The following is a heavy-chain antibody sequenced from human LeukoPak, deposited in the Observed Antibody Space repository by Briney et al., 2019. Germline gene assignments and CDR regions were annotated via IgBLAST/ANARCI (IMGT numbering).Heavy chain of an antibody. Sequence: PGGSPRLSCAASGFTFNNYAMSWVRQAPGRGLEWVSIISEGGGSTRYADSVKGRFTISRDNSMNTLYLQMDSLRAEDTAVYYCARDRRGNWNYVGHFDHWGQGTLVTVSS. CDR3: ARDRRGNWNYVGHFDH. CDR1: GFTFNNYA. J-gene: IGHJ4*02. CDR2: ISEGGGST. V-gene: IGHV3-23*01. D-gene: IGHD1-7*01.